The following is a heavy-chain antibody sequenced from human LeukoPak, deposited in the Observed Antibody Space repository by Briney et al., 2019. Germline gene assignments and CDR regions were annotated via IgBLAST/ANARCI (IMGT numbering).Heavy chain of an antibody. Sequence: GGSLRLSCTVSGFTVSSNSMSWVRQAPGKGLEWVSYISRSGSTIYYADSVKGRFTISRDNAKNSLYLQMNSLRAEDTAVYYCAKEPLPPYDFWSGYWDYWGQGTLVTVSS. CDR3: AKEPLPPYDFWSGYWDY. J-gene: IGHJ4*02. CDR1: GFTVSSNS. V-gene: IGHV3-11*01. CDR2: ISRSGSTI. D-gene: IGHD3-3*01.